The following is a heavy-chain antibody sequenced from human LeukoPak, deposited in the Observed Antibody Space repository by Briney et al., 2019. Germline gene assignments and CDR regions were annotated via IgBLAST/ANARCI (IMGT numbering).Heavy chain of an antibody. V-gene: IGHV3-30*04. CDR2: ISYDGSNK. Sequence: PGGSLRLSCAASGFTFSSYAMHWVRQAPGKGLEWVAVISYDGSNKYYADSVKGRFTISRDNSKNTLYLQMNSLRAEDTAVYYCASDHSGYSYGWVFDYWGQGTLVTVSS. D-gene: IGHD5-18*01. J-gene: IGHJ4*02. CDR1: GFTFSSYA. CDR3: ASDHSGYSYGWVFDY.